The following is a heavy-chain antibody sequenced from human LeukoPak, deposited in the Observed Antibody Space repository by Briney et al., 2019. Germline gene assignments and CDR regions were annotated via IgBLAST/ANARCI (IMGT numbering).Heavy chain of an antibody. CDR3: ASAHGGSGYDRPFDY. CDR2: IYSSGSTT. Sequence: SGGALRLSCAVSGFTFSSYNKKWVRPAPGEGRGGGSYIYSSGSTTYYAGSVQGRFTISRDNAKNSLYLQMKSLRVEDTAFYYCASAHGGSGYDRPFDYWGQGTLVTVSS. CDR1: GFTFSSYN. J-gene: IGHJ4*02. D-gene: IGHD5-12*01. V-gene: IGHV3-48*04.